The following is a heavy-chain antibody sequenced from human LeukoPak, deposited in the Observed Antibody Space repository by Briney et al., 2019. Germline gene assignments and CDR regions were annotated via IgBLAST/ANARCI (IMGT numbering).Heavy chain of an antibody. J-gene: IGHJ4*02. Sequence: GRSLRLSCAASGFTFSSYGMHWVRQAPGKGLEWVAVISYDGSNKYYADSVKGRFTISRDNSKNTLYLQMNSLRAEDTAVYYCAKGYFYGSGSYYPHDYWGQGTLVTVSS. D-gene: IGHD3-10*01. CDR1: GFTFSSYG. CDR2: ISYDGSNK. CDR3: AKGYFYGSGSYYPHDY. V-gene: IGHV3-30*18.